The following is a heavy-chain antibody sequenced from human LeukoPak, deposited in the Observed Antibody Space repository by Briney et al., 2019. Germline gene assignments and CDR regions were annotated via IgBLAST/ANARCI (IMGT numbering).Heavy chain of an antibody. Sequence: PSQTLSLTCTVSSGSISSGGYYCRWIRQLPGKGLEWIGYIYYSGSTSYNPSLKSRVTISVDTSKNQFSLTVSSVTAADTAVYYCAKGHNSGWYNWFDPWGQGTLVTVSS. V-gene: IGHV4-31*03. CDR3: AKGHNSGWYNWFDP. D-gene: IGHD6-19*01. CDR1: SGSISSGGYY. CDR2: IYYSGST. J-gene: IGHJ5*02.